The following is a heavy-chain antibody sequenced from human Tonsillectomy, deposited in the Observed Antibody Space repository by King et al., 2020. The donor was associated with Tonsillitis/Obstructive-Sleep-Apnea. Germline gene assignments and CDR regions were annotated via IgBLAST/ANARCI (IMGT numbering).Heavy chain of an antibody. CDR3: ARLPVDNWSHRYMDV. J-gene: IGHJ6*03. CDR2: IYPGDSDT. Sequence: QLVQSGVEVKKPGESLKISCKGSGYIFTRYWIGWVRQMPGKGLEWMGIIYPGDSDTRYSPSFQGQVTISVDKSITTAYVQWSSLKASDTAMYYCARLPVDNWSHRYMDVWGKGTTVTVSS. V-gene: IGHV5-51*01. D-gene: IGHD3-3*01. CDR1: GYIFTRYW.